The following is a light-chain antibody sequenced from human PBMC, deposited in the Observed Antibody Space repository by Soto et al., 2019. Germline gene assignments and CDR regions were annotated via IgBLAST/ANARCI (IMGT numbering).Light chain of an antibody. CDR3: QSADSSGTPVV. Sequence: SSELTQPPSVSVPPGQTARITCSGDALPKQYAYWYQQKPGQAPVLVIYKDSERPSGIPERFSGSSSGTTVTLTISGVQAEDEADYYCQSADSSGTPVVFGGGTKLTVL. CDR1: ALPKQY. CDR2: KDS. J-gene: IGLJ2*01. V-gene: IGLV3-25*03.